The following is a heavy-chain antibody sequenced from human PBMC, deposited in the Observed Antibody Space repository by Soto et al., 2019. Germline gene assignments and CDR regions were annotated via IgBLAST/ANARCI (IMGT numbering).Heavy chain of an antibody. D-gene: IGHD2-15*01. J-gene: IGHJ5*02. Sequence: PGGTLRLSCAASGFTVSSNYMSWVRQAPGKGLEWVSVIYSGGSTYYADSVKGRFTISRDNSKNTLYLQMNSLRAEDTAVYYCARDTDYCSGGSCSSWFDPWGQGTLVTVSS. CDR3: ARDTDYCSGGSCSSWFDP. V-gene: IGHV3-66*01. CDR1: GFTVSSNY. CDR2: IYSGGST.